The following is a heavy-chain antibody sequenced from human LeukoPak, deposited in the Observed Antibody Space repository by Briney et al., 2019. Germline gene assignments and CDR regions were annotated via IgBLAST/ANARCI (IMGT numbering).Heavy chain of an antibody. CDR3: AKTYYYDSSGYYKFDP. CDR2: ISGSGGST. CDR1: GFTFSSYA. V-gene: IGHV3-23*01. D-gene: IGHD3-22*01. J-gene: IGHJ5*02. Sequence: PGGSLRLSCAASGFTFSSYAMSWVRQAPGKGLEWVSAISGSGGSTYYADSVKGRFTISRDNSKNTLYLQMNSLRAEDTAVYYCAKTYYYDSSGYYKFDPWGQGTLVTVSS.